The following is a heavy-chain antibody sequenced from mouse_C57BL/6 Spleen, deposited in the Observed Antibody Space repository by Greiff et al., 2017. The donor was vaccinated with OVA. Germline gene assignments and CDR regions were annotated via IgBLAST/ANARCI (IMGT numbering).Heavy chain of an antibody. Sequence: VQLQQPGAELVMPGASVKLSCKASGYTLTSYWMHWVKQRPGQGLEWIGEIDPSDSYTNYNQKFKGKSTLTVDKSSSTAYMQLSSLTSEDSAVYYCARSAYDHAMDYWGQGTSVTVSS. CDR2: IDPSDSYT. CDR3: ARSAYDHAMDY. D-gene: IGHD2-12*01. CDR1: GYTLTSYW. J-gene: IGHJ4*01. V-gene: IGHV1-69*01.